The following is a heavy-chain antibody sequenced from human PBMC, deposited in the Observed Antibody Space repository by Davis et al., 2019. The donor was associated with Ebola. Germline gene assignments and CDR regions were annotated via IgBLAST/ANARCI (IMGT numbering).Heavy chain of an antibody. Sequence: MPSETLSLTCTVSGGSISSYYWSWIRQPPGKGLEWIGYIYYSGSTNYNPSFKSRVTISVDTSKNQFSLKLSSVTAADTAVYYCASFILDIVVVPAARVRWFDPWGQGTLVTVSS. D-gene: IGHD2-2*03. J-gene: IGHJ5*02. CDR1: GGSISSYY. V-gene: IGHV4-59*12. CDR2: IYYSGST. CDR3: ASFILDIVVVPAARVRWFDP.